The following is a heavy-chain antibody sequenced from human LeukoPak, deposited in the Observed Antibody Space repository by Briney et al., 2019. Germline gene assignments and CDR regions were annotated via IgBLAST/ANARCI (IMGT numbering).Heavy chain of an antibody. J-gene: IGHJ4*02. CDR2: ISGSGGST. D-gene: IGHD3-10*01. V-gene: IGHV3-23*01. CDR3: AKVLLWFGELPYYFDY. CDR1: GFTFSSYA. Sequence: GASLRLSCAASGFTFSSYAMSWVRQAPGKGLEWVSAISGSGGSTYYADSVKGRFTISRDNSKNTLYLQMNSLRAEDTAVYYCAKVLLWFGELPYYFDYWGQGTLVTVSS.